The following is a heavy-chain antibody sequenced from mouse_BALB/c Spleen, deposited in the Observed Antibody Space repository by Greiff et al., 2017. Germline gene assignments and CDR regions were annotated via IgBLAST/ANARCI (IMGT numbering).Heavy chain of an antibody. J-gene: IGHJ3*01. CDR2: IYPGSGST. Sequence: LQQSGSELVRPGASVKLSCKASGYTFTSYWMHWVKQRPGQGLGWIGNIYPGSGSTNYDEKFKSKATLTVDTSSSTAYMQLSSLTAEDSAVYSCTRSSPDWFAYWGQGTLVTVSA. V-gene: IGHV1S22*01. CDR3: TRSSPDWFAY. CDR1: GYTFTSYW.